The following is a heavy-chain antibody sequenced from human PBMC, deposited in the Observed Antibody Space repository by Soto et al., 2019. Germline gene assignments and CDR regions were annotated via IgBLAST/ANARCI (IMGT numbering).Heavy chain of an antibody. J-gene: IGHJ4*02. D-gene: IGHD2-15*01. CDR2: ISLRGTTV. CDR1: EFTFRNDN. Sequence: GGSLRLSCAASEFTFRNDNMNWVRQAPGKGLEWVAHISLRGTTVDYADSVKGRFTISRDNSESTVYLEMNSLRDEDTAVYYCAKAQAGYCSGGSCYTCSDYWGQGT. CDR3: AKAQAGYCSGGSCYTCSDY. V-gene: IGHV3-48*02.